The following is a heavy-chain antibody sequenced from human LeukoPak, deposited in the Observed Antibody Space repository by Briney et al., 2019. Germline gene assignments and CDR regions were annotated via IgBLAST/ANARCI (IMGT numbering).Heavy chain of an antibody. D-gene: IGHD3-22*01. J-gene: IGHJ4*02. Sequence: PGGSLRLSCAASGFTFSDYYMSWIRQAPGKGLEWVSYISDSSFFTKYAESVKGRFTVSRDNAKNSLYLHMNSLRAEDTAIYYCAKSSSGYSLDYWGQGTLVIVSS. V-gene: IGHV3-11*06. CDR3: AKSSSGYSLDY. CDR2: ISDSSFFT. CDR1: GFTFSDYY.